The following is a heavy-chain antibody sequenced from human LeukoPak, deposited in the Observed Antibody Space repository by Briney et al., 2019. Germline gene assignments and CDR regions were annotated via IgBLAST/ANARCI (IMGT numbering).Heavy chain of an antibody. V-gene: IGHV4-34*01. CDR1: GGSFSGYY. CDR2: INHSGST. J-gene: IGHJ4*02. Sequence: PSETLSLTCAVYGGSFSGYYWSWIRQPPGKGLEWIGEINHSGSTNYNPSLKSRVTISVDTSKNQFSLKLSSVTAADTAVYYCARDPYDSSGYYFSFFDYWGQGTLVTVSS. D-gene: IGHD3-22*01. CDR3: ARDPYDSSGYYFSFFDY.